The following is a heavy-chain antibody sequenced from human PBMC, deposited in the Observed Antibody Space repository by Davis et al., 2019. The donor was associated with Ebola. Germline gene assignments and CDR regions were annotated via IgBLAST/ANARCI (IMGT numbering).Heavy chain of an antibody. CDR1: GGSISSGGYY. CDR3: ARADYDFWSGYYSDNWFDP. J-gene: IGHJ5*02. Sequence: MPSETLSLTCTVSGGSISSGGYYWSWIRQHPGKGLEWIGYIYYSGSTNYNPSLKSRVTISVDTSKNQFSLKLSSVTAADTAVYYCARADYDFWSGYYSDNWFDPWGQGTLVTVSS. V-gene: IGHV4-61*08. CDR2: IYYSGST. D-gene: IGHD3-3*01.